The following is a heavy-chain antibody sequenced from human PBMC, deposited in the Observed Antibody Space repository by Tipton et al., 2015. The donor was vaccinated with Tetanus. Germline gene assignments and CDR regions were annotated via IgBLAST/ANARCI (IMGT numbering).Heavy chain of an antibody. J-gene: IGHJ4*02. V-gene: IGHV3-7*01. CDR2: INQAGSDK. Sequence: SLRLSCAASGFTFSSYWMTWIRQVPGKGLEWVANINQAGSDKYYVDSVKGRFTISRDNAKNSLFLQMDGLRAEDTAVYFCARANLNDFGDYSGLAHWGQGTLVTVSS. D-gene: IGHD4-17*01. CDR3: ARANLNDFGDYSGLAH. CDR1: GFTFSSYW.